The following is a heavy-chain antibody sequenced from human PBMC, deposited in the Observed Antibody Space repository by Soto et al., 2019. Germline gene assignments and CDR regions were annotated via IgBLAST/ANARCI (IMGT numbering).Heavy chain of an antibody. D-gene: IGHD6-13*01. CDR1: GYSLSGYY. Sequence: ASVKVSCKASGYSLSGYYLHWVRQAPGQGPEWMGWINPNSGGTKYVQKFQGRVTMTRDTSISAVYLELSRLRSDNTAVFYCARGWGIAAPGPNWFDPWGQGTLVTVSS. CDR2: INPNSGGT. CDR3: ARGWGIAAPGPNWFDP. J-gene: IGHJ5*02. V-gene: IGHV1-2*02.